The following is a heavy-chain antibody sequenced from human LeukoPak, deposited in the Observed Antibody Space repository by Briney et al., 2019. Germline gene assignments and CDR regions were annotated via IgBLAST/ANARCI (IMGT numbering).Heavy chain of an antibody. V-gene: IGHV4-59*01. J-gene: IGHJ2*01. CDR3: ARVGSYCFDL. D-gene: IGHD1-26*01. CDR1: GGSIRTYY. Sequence: SETLSLTCAVSGGSIRTYYWTWIRQPPGKGLEWIGYVDYSGSTNSNPSLKSRVTLSVDSSRNQFSLKVSSVTTADTAVYYCARVGSYCFDLWGRGTLVTVSS. CDR2: VDYSGST.